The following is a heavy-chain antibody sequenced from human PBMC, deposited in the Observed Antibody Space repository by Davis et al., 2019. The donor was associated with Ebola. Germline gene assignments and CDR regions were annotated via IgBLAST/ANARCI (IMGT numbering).Heavy chain of an antibody. Sequence: PSETLSLTCAVSGSAISSHNWWGWIRQPPGKGLEWIGYIYHTGNTHYNPSLKSRVTMSVDTSENQFSLRLSSVTAMDTAVYYCARVEYSWNDEYWGQGTLVTVSS. CDR3: ARVEYSWNDEY. CDR2: IYHTGNT. CDR1: GSAISSHNW. D-gene: IGHD1-1*01. V-gene: IGHV4-28*01. J-gene: IGHJ4*02.